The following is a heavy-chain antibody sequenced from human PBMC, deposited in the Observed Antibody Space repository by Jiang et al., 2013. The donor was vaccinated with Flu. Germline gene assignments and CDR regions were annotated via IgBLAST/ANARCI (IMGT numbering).Heavy chain of an antibody. Sequence: GAEVKKPGESLKISCKGSGYSFTSYWIGWVRQMPGKGLEWMGIIYPGDSDTRYSPSFQGQVTISADKSISTAYLQWSSLKASDTAMYYCARLVQWSLPVPHNWFDPWGQGTLVTVSS. CDR1: GYSFTSYW. V-gene: IGHV5-51*03. D-gene: IGHD6-19*01. J-gene: IGHJ5*02. CDR3: ARLVQWSLPVPHNWFDP. CDR2: IYPGDSDT.